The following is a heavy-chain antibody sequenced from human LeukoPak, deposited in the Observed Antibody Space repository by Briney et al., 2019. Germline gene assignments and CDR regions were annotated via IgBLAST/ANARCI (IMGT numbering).Heavy chain of an antibody. J-gene: IGHJ4*02. D-gene: IGHD6-19*01. V-gene: IGHV4-39*07. Sequence: SETLSLTCTVSGGSISSSSYYWGWIRQPPGKGLEWIGSIYYSGSTYYNPSLKSRVTISVDTSKNQFSLKLSSVTAADTAVYYCARGPLSTPDIAVAGHFDYWGQGTLVTVSS. CDR1: GGSISSSSYY. CDR3: ARGPLSTPDIAVAGHFDY. CDR2: IYYSGST.